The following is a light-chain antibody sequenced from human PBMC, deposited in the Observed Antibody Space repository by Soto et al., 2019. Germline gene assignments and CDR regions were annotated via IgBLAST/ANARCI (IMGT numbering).Light chain of an antibody. J-gene: IGLJ1*01. CDR3: TSYTTSSTYV. CDR1: SSDVGGYTY. CDR2: EVS. V-gene: IGLV2-14*01. Sequence: QSALTQPASVSGSPGQPITISCTGTSSDVGGYTYVSWYQQHPGKAPKPMIYEVSNRPSGVSNRFSGSKSGNTASLTISGLQAEDEADYYCTSYTTSSTYVFGTGTKLTVL.